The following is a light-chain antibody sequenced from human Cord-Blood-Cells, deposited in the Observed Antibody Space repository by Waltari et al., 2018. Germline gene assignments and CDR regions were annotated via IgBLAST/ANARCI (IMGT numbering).Light chain of an antibody. J-gene: IGKJ2*03. CDR2: KAS. CDR1: QSISSW. Sequence: DIQMTQSPSTLSASVGDRVTITCRASQSISSWLAWYQQKPGKAPKLLIYKASSLESGVPSRCSGSGAGTEFTLTISSLQPDDFATYCCQQYNSYPYSFGQGTKLEIK. V-gene: IGKV1-5*03. CDR3: QQYNSYPYS.